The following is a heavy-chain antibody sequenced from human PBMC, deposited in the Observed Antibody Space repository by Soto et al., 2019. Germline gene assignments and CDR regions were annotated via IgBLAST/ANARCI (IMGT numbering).Heavy chain of an antibody. D-gene: IGHD4-17*01. CDR1: GYTFTYLY. J-gene: IGHJ5*02. CDR3: ARSPTVTGWFDP. V-gene: IGHV1-45*02. CDR2: ITPFNGNT. Sequence: SVKVSCKASGYTFTYLYLHWVRQAPGQALEWMGWITPFNGNTNYAQKFQDRVTITRDRSMSTAYMELSSLRSEDTAMYYCARSPTVTGWFDPWGQGTLVTVSS.